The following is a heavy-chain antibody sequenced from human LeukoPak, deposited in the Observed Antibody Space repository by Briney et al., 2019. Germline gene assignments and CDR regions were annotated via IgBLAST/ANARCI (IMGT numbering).Heavy chain of an antibody. CDR3: AREPIAAAAYYFDY. D-gene: IGHD6-13*01. Sequence: PSETLSLTCTVSGGSISSYYWSWIRQPPGKGLEWIGYIYYSGSTNYNPSLKSRVTISVDTSKNQFSLKLSSVTAADTAVYYCAREPIAAAAYYFDYWGQGTLVTVPS. CDR2: IYYSGST. V-gene: IGHV4-59*01. CDR1: GGSISSYY. J-gene: IGHJ4*02.